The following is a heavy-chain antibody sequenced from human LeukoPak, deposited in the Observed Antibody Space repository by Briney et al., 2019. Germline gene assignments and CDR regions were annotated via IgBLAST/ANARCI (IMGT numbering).Heavy chain of an antibody. CDR3: AKDKTLRGWFGELFDY. J-gene: IGHJ4*02. Sequence: SETLSLTCAVYGGSFSGYYWSWIRQPPGKGLEWIGEINHSGSTNYNPSLKSRVTMSVDTSKNQFSLKLSSVTAADTALYYCAKDKTLRGWFGELFDYWGQGTLVTVSS. D-gene: IGHD3-10*01. CDR2: INHSGST. CDR1: GGSFSGYY. V-gene: IGHV4-34*01.